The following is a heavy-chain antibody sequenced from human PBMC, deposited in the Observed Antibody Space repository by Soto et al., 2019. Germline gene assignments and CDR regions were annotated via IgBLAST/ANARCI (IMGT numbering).Heavy chain of an antibody. D-gene: IGHD2-15*01. V-gene: IGHV5-51*01. Sequence: GESLKISCKGSGYSFTSYWIGWVRQMPGKGLEWMGIIYPGDSDTRYSPSFQGQVTISADKSISTAYLQWSSLKASDTAMYYCARHGRYCSGGSCYSGSDYWGQGTLVTVSS. CDR3: ARHGRYCSGGSCYSGSDY. CDR1: GYSFTSYW. J-gene: IGHJ4*02. CDR2: IYPGDSDT.